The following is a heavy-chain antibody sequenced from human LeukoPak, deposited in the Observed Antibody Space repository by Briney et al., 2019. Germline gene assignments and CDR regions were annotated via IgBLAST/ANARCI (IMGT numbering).Heavy chain of an antibody. J-gene: IGHJ4*02. V-gene: IGHV3-30*04. CDR3: AREAVEGDYYDSSGYSFDY. CDR2: ISYDGSNK. D-gene: IGHD3-22*01. CDR1: GFTFSSHA. Sequence: PGRSLRLSCAASGFTFSSHAMHWVRQAPGKGLEWVAVISYDGSNKYYADSVKGRFTISRDNSKNTLYLQMNSLRAEDTAVYYCAREAVEGDYYDSSGYSFDYWGQGTLVTVSS.